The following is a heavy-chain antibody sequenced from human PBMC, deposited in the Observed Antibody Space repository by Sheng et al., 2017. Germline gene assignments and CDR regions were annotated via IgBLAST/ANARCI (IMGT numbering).Heavy chain of an antibody. J-gene: IGHJ6*02. CDR3: ARGRCSTASCYNVGYYYYYGMDV. D-gene: IGHD2-2*02. V-gene: IGHV4-4*07. CDR2: IYSSGTT. CDR1: GGSIGYYY. Sequence: QVQLQESGPGLVKPSETLSLTCSVSGGSIGYYYWSWIRQPVGKGLEWIGRIYSSGTTDYNPSLKSRVTMSADRSKNQFSLRLSSVTVADTAVYYCARGRCSTASCYNVGYYYYYGMDVWGQGTTVTVSS.